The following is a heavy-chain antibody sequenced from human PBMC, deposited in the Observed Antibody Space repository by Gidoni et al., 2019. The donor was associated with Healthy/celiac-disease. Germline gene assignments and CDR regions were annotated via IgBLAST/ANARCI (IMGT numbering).Heavy chain of an antibody. CDR3: TTTLEYYDSSGYLWPLDY. V-gene: IGHV3-15*01. CDR1: GFTFGNAW. Sequence: EVQLVESGGGLVKPGGSLRLSCADSGFTFGNAWMSGVRQAPGKGLEWVGRSKSKTDGGTTDYAAPVKGRFTISRDDSKNTLYLQMNSLKTEDTAVYYCTTTLEYYDSSGYLWPLDYWGQGTLVTVSS. J-gene: IGHJ4*02. CDR2: SKSKTDGGTT. D-gene: IGHD3-22*01.